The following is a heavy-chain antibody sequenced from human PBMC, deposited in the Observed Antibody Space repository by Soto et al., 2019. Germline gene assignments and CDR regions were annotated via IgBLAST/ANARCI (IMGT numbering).Heavy chain of an antibody. CDR1: GCAFSDPY. CDR2: ISSSGSTI. D-gene: IGHD4-17*01. V-gene: IGHV3-11*01. J-gene: IGHJ4*02. CDR3: ARGGASVTTPFDY. Sequence: GGSLRLSCAASGCAFSDPYMSWIRQAPGKGLEWISYISSSGSTIYYADSVKGRFTISRDNAKKSLYLQMDSLTADDTAVYYCARGGASVTTPFDYWGQGTQVTVSS.